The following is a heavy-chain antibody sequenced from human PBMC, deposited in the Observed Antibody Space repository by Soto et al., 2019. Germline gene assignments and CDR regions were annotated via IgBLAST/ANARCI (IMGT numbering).Heavy chain of an antibody. J-gene: IGHJ5*02. Sequence: ASVKVSRKASGYTFTSYDINWVRQATGQGLEWMGWMNPNSGNTGYAQKFQGRVTMTRNTSISTAYMELSSLRSEDTAVYYCARGGGYYYGSGSVGLDPWGQGTLVTVSS. CDR2: MNPNSGNT. CDR1: GYTFTSYD. V-gene: IGHV1-8*01. CDR3: ARGGGYYYGSGSVGLDP. D-gene: IGHD3-10*01.